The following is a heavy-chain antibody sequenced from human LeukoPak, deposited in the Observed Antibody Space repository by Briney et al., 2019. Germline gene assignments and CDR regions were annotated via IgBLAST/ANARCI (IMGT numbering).Heavy chain of an antibody. CDR2: IYYTGST. D-gene: IGHD5-12*01. CDR3: ARRGGWLRPFDY. CDR1: DGSISSYY. Sequence: PSGTLSVTCAHPDGSISSYYWCWIRQPPGKGVGWLGSIYYTGSTNYNPSLKSRVTISVDTSKNQFSLQLSSVTAADTAVYYCARRGGWLRPFDYWGQGTLVTVSS. V-gene: IGHV4-59*12. J-gene: IGHJ4*02.